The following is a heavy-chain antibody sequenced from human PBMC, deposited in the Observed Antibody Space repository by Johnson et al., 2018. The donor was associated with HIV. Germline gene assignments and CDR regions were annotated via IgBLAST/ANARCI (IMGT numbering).Heavy chain of an antibody. CDR2: ISRSGSTI. V-gene: IGHV3-11*01. CDR3: ARGGARPYDAFDI. Sequence: QVQLVESGGGVVQPGRSLRLSCAASGFTFDDYGMSWIRQAPGKGLEWVSNISRSGSTIYHADSVKGRFTISRDNSKNTLYLQMTSLRAEDTAVYYCARGGARPYDAFDIWGQGTMVTVSS. D-gene: IGHD3-16*01. J-gene: IGHJ3*02. CDR1: GFTFDDYG.